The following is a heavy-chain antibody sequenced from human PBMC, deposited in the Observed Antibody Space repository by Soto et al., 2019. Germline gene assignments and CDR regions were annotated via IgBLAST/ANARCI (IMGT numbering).Heavy chain of an antibody. CDR2: IIPIFGTA. J-gene: IGHJ4*02. CDR3: ARWAYDYVWGSYRQGGFFDY. V-gene: IGHV1-69*01. Sequence: QVQLVQSGAEVKKPGSSVKVSCKASGGTFSSYAISWVRQAPGQGLEWMGGIIPIFGTANYAQKFQGRVTITADESTSTAHMELSSLRSEDTAVYYCARWAYDYVWGSYRQGGFFDYWGQGTLVTVSS. CDR1: GGTFSSYA. D-gene: IGHD3-16*02.